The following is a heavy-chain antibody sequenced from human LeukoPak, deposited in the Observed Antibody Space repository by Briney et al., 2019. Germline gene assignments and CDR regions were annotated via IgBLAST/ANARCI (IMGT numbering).Heavy chain of an antibody. V-gene: IGHV3-23*01. J-gene: IGHJ4*02. CDR3: AKDGGDCSSTSCYPYYFDY. Sequence: TGGSLRLSCAASGFTFSSYAMSWVRQAPGKGLEWVSAISGSGGSTYYADSVKGRFTISRDNSKNTLYLQMNSLRAEDTAVYYCAKDGGDCSSTSCYPYYFDYWGQGTLVTVSS. CDR1: GFTFSSYA. CDR2: ISGSGGST. D-gene: IGHD2-2*01.